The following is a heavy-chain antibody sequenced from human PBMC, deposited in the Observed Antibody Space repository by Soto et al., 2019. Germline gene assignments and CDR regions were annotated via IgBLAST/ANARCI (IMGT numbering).Heavy chain of an antibody. V-gene: IGHV3-30-3*02. J-gene: IGHJ6*02. CDR3: AKSPYFYYGMDV. CDR2: ISYDGSNK. CDR1: GFTFSSYA. Sequence: QVQLVESGGGVVQPGRSLRLSCAASGFTFSSYAMHWVRQAPGKGLEWVAVISYDGSNKYYADSVKGRFTISRDNSKNTLYLQMTSLRAEDTAVYDCAKSPYFYYGMDVWGQGTTVTVSS.